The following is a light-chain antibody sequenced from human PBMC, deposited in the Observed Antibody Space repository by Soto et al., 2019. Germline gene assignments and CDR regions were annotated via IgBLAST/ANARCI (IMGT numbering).Light chain of an antibody. CDR3: QQTYNVPQT. Sequence: DIQMTQFPSSLSASVGDRITITCRASQTIRNYLNWFQQKPGKAPQLLIYAASSLQTGVPSRFTGNVSGAEFTLTISSLQPEDTATYYCQQTYNVPQTYGQGTKVEIK. CDR2: AAS. J-gene: IGKJ1*01. CDR1: QTIRNY. V-gene: IGKV1-39*01.